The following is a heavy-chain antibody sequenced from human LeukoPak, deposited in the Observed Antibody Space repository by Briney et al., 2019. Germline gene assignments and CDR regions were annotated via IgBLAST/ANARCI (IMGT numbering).Heavy chain of an antibody. CDR2: ITSNSGTYI. J-gene: IGHJ6*03. CDR1: GFTFSLYS. Sequence: GGSLRLSCAASGFTFSLYSMNWVRQAPGKGLEWVSSITSNSGTYIYYADSVKGRFTISRDNAKSSLYLQMNSLRAEDTAVYYCASFNRGDNRATKDVWGKGTTATAS. D-gene: IGHD5-24*01. V-gene: IGHV3-21*01. CDR3: ASFNRGDNRATKDV.